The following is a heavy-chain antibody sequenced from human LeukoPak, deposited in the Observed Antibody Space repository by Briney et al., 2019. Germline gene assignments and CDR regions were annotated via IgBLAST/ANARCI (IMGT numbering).Heavy chain of an antibody. CDR2: IIPIFGTA. J-gene: IGHJ4*02. CDR1: GGTFSSYA. CDR3: IRSVRNGHFDY. Sequence: ASVKVSCNASGGTFSSYAISWVRQAPGQGLEWMGGIIPIFGTANYAQKFQGRVTITADKSTSTAYMELSTLRFEDTAVYYCIRSVRNGHFDYWGQGTLVTVSS. D-gene: IGHD2-8*01. V-gene: IGHV1-69*06.